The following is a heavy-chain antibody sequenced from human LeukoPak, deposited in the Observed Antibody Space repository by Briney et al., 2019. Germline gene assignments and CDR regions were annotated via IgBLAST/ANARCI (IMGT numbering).Heavy chain of an antibody. CDR2: ISYDGGST. V-gene: IGHV3-64D*09. D-gene: IGHD4-17*01. CDR3: VKDDYGAGY. CDR1: GFTFSNYA. J-gene: IGHJ4*02. Sequence: GGSVRLSCSASGFTFSNYAMHWVRQAPGKGLEYLSGISYDGGSTYYADSVKGRFTISRDNSKNTLYLQMSSLRVEDTAVYYCVKDDYGAGYWGQGTLVSVSS.